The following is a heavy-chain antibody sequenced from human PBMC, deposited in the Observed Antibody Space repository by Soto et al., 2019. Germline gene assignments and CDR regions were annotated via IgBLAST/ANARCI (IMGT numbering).Heavy chain of an antibody. CDR2: IYYSGIT. CDR3: ARGITGTTDSNFDY. CDR1: GGSISSGDYS. Sequence: PSETLSLTCTVSGGSISSGDYSWSWVRQSPGKGLEWIGYIYYSGITYYNPSLKSRVTISVDTSKNQFSLKLSSVTAADTAVYYCARGITGTTDSNFDYWGQGTLVTVSS. J-gene: IGHJ4*02. V-gene: IGHV4-30-4*01. D-gene: IGHD1-20*01.